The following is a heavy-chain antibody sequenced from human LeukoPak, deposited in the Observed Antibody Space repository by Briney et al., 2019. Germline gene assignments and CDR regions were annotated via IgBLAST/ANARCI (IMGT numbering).Heavy chain of an antibody. CDR2: MNPNSGNT. CDR1: GYTFTSYD. CDR3: AGGGITMVRGVIRSYYMDV. Sequence: ASVKVSCKASGYTFTSYDINWVRQATGQGREWMGWMNPNSGNTGYAQKFQGRVTITRNTSISTACIELSSMRFEDRAVYYCAGGGITMVRGVIRSYYMDVWGKGTTVTAPS. V-gene: IGHV1-8*03. J-gene: IGHJ6*03. D-gene: IGHD3-10*01.